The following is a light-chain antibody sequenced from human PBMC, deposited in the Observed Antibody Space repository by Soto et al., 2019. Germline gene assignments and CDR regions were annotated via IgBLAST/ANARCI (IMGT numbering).Light chain of an antibody. Sequence: SYELTQPPSVAVAPGKTARLTRGGTNIGSNSVHWYQQKPGQAPVLVIYYDSDRPSGIPERFSGSNSGNTATLTISRVEAGDEADYYCQVWDSSSEHPGVVFGGGTKVTVL. CDR3: QVWDSSSEHPGVV. V-gene: IGLV3-21*04. J-gene: IGLJ2*01. CDR2: YDS. CDR1: NIGSNS.